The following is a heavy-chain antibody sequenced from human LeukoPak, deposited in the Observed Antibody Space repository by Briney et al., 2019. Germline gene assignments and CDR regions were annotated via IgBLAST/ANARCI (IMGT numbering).Heavy chain of an antibody. J-gene: IGHJ6*02. D-gene: IGHD2-2*01. CDR2: IIPIFGTA. V-gene: IGHV1-69*01. CDR1: GGTFSSYA. Sequence: GSSVKVSCKASGGTFSSYAISWVRQAPGQGLEWMGGIIPIFGTANYAQKFQGRVTITADESTSTAYTELSSLRSEDTAVYYCARPYCSSTSCYGDYYYGMDVWGQGTTVTVSS. CDR3: ARPYCSSTSCYGDYYYGMDV.